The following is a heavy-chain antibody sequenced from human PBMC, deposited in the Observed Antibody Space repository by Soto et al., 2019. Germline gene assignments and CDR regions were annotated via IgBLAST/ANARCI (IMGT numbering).Heavy chain of an antibody. D-gene: IGHD2-15*01. CDR1: GFTFTSSA. V-gene: IGHV1-58*01. Sequence: SVKVSCQASGFTFTSSALQWVRRARGQRLEWIGSIVVGSGNTNYAQKFQERVTITRDMSTSTAYMELSSLRSEDTAVYYCAADGYCSGGSCYSRDYYYYGMDVWGQGTTVTVSS. CDR3: AADGYCSGGSCYSRDYYYYGMDV. J-gene: IGHJ6*02. CDR2: IVVGSGNT.